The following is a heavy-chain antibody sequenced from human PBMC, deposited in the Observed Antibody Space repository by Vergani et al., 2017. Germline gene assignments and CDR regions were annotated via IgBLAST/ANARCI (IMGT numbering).Heavy chain of an antibody. Sequence: EVQLVESGGGLVQPGGSLRLSCAASGFTVSSNYMSWVRQAPGKGLEWVSVIYSGGSTYYADSVKGRFPISRDNSKNTLYLQMNSLRAEDTAVYYCARIYDFWEFDYWGQGTLVTVSS. D-gene: IGHD3-3*01. CDR3: ARIYDFWEFDY. CDR1: GFTVSSNY. CDR2: IYSGGST. J-gene: IGHJ4*02. V-gene: IGHV3-66*01.